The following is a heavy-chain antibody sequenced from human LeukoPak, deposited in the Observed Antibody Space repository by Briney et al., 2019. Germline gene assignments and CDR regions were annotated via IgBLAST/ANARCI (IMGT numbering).Heavy chain of an antibody. CDR2: ISWDGGST. CDR1: GFTFDDYT. D-gene: IGHD3-10*01. J-gene: IGHJ6*02. Sequence: GGSLRLSCAVSGFTFDDYTMHWVRQPPGKGLEWVSLISWDGGSTYYADPVKGRFTISRDNSKNSLYLQMNSLRTEDTALDYCAKDVYYGSGSYYNAAYGMDVWGQGTTVTVSS. V-gene: IGHV3-43*01. CDR3: AKDVYYGSGSYYNAAYGMDV.